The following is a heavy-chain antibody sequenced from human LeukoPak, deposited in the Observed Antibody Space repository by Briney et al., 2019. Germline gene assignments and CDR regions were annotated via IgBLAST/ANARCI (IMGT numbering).Heavy chain of an antibody. D-gene: IGHD5-12*01. CDR1: GFTFDDYA. J-gene: IGHJ4*02. CDR2: ISWNSGSI. CDR3: AKDLNDSGYGLGY. V-gene: IGHV3-9*01. Sequence: GGSLRLSCAASGFTFDDYAMHWVRQAPGKGLEWVSGISWNSGSIGYADSVKGRFTISRDNAKNSLYLQMNSLRAEDTALYYCAKDLNDSGYGLGYWGQGTLVTVSS.